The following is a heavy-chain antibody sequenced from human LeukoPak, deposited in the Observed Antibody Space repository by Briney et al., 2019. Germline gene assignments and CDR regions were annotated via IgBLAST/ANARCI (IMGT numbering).Heavy chain of an antibody. D-gene: IGHD1-1*01. CDR1: GGSFSGYY. J-gene: IGHJ4*02. V-gene: IGHV4-34*01. CDR3: ARGSPKHNS. Sequence: SETLSLTCAVYGGSFSGYYWSWIRQPPGKGLEWIGEINHSGSTNYNPSLRGRVTISVDTSKNQFSLKLKSVTAADTAVYYCARGSPKHNSWGQGTLVTVSS. CDR2: INHSGST.